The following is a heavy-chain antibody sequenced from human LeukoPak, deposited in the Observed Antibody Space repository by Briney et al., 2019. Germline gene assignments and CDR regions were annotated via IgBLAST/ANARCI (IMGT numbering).Heavy chain of an antibody. CDR1: GGSISSSSYY. Sequence: SETLSLTCTVSGGSISSSSYYWGWIRQPPGKGLEWIGSIYYSGSTYYNPSLKSRVTISVDTSKNQFSLKLSSVTAADTAVYYCARARHAKYSSSSSGINWFDPWGQGTLVTVSS. D-gene: IGHD6-6*01. CDR3: ARARHAKYSSSSSGINWFDP. J-gene: IGHJ5*02. V-gene: IGHV4-39*07. CDR2: IYYSGST.